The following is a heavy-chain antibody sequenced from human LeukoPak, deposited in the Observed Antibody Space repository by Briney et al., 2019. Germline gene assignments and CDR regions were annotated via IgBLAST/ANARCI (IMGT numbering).Heavy chain of an antibody. V-gene: IGHV3-21*05. D-gene: IGHD6-19*01. CDR1: GFTFSTYS. CDR2: ISGSSDAI. CDR3: ARAPPFGSSGLNAFDI. J-gene: IGHJ3*02. Sequence: GGSLRLSCAASGFTFSTYSMSWVRQAPGKGLEWVSYISGSSDAIYYADSVKGRFTISRDNAKNSLYLQMNSLRAEDTAVYYCARAPPFGSSGLNAFDIWGQGTMVTVSS.